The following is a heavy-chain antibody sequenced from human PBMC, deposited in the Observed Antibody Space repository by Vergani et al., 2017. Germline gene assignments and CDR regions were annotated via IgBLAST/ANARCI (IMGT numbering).Heavy chain of an antibody. V-gene: IGHV5-51*01. CDR1: ESSFTSNQ. CDR2: INPIDSKI. Sequence: EVMLVQSGAEVKKPGESLKISCKYSESSFTSNQIAWVRQLSGKGLQWMGNINPIDSKIAYSPSFEGQFIMSVDKSITTAYLQWRSLNASDTAIYYCTRHVPCGDGACLRFDHWGQGTQLTVSS. J-gene: IGHJ4*02. CDR3: TRHVPCGDGACLRFDH. D-gene: IGHD2-21*01.